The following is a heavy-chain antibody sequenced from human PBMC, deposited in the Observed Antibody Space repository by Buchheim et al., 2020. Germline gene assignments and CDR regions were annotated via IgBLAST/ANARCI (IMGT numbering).Heavy chain of an antibody. CDR2: TSYSGTT. D-gene: IGHD2-15*01. CDR3: ARLNVLVLAAFY. V-gene: IGHV4-39*01. Sequence: QLQLQESGPGLVNPSETLSLTCTVSGGSISSSSYYWGWIRQPPGKGLEWIGSTSYSGTTYYNPSLKSRVTISVDTSKNQFSLKLSSVTAADTAIYYCARLNVLVLAAFYWGQGTL. CDR1: GGSISSSSYY. J-gene: IGHJ4*02.